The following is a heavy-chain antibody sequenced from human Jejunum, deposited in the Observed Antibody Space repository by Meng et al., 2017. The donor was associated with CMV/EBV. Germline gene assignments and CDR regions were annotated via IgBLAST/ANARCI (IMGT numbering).Heavy chain of an antibody. D-gene: IGHD2-21*01. Sequence: FAFNSSSIHWVRHAPGKGLGWVAVISCDGSNEYYADYVQGRFTVSRNNSKNTLYLLMNSLRAEDTALYYCARQQYCGTSGMDKYYFDFWGQGTLVTVSS. J-gene: IGHJ4*02. CDR1: FAFNSSS. CDR2: ISCDGSNE. V-gene: IGHV3-30*04. CDR3: ARQQYCGTSGMDKYYFDF.